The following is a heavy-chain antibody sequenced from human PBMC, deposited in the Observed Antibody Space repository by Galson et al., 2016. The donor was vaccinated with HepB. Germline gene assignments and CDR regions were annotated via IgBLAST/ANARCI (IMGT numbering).Heavy chain of an antibody. CDR2: ASYGGST. J-gene: IGHJ4*02. Sequence: SETLSLTCTVSGGSISRSSYYWGWIRQPPGKGLEWIGSASYGGSTYNNPSLKSRVTISVDTSTNHSSLRLSSVTAADTAVYYCARHLSTEWEVLHIDFWGRGTLVTVSS. D-gene: IGHD1-26*01. CDR1: GGSISRSSYY. V-gene: IGHV4-39*02. CDR3: ARHLSTEWEVLHIDF.